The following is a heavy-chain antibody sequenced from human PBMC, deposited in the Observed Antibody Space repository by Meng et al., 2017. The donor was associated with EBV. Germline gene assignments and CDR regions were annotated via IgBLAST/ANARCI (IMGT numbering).Heavy chain of an antibody. V-gene: IGHV1-18*01. Sequence: QVQLVQFGGEVKKPWASVKVSCKASGYTFTSYGISWVRQAPGQGLEWMGWISAYNGNTNYAQKLQGRVTMTTDTSTSTAYMELRSLRSDDTAVYYCARDGRLYDTPSPFDYWGQGTLVTVSS. CDR3: ARDGRLYDTPSPFDY. J-gene: IGHJ4*02. CDR1: GYTFTSYG. CDR2: ISAYNGNT. D-gene: IGHD3-22*01.